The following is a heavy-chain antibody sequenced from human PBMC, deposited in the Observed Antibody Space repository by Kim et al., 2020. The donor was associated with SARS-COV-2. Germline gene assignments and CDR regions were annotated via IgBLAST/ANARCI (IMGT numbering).Heavy chain of an antibody. Sequence: FTISRDNSKNTLYLQMNSLRAEDTAVYYCARDKGGSGSYFYPKYYYGMDVWGQGTTVTVSS. V-gene: IGHV3-30*01. J-gene: IGHJ6*02. CDR3: ARDKGGSGSYFYPKYYYGMDV. D-gene: IGHD3-10*01.